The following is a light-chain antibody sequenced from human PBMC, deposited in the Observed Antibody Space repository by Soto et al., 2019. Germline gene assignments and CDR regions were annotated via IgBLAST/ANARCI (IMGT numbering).Light chain of an antibody. CDR2: RAS. J-gene: IGKJ1*01. CDR1: QTISRW. Sequence: DIQMTQSPLTLSASVGDRVTITCRASQTISRWLAWYQQKPGKAPKLLIYRASSLESGVPSRFIGSGSGTEFTLTISSLQSDDSATYYCQQYQTWTFGQGTKVEIK. V-gene: IGKV1-5*03. CDR3: QQYQTWT.